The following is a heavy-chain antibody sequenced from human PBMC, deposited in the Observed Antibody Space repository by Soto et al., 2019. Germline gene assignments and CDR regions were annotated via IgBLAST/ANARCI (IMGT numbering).Heavy chain of an antibody. CDR2: IWYDGSNK. CDR1: GFTFSSYG. D-gene: IGHD6-13*01. CDR3: ASWGGIAAAGSRYFDY. V-gene: IGHV3-33*01. J-gene: IGHJ4*02. Sequence: GGSLRLSCAASGFTFSSYGMHWVRQAPGKGLEWVAVIWYDGSNKYYADSVKGRFTISRDNSKNTLYLQMNSLRAEDTAVYYCASWGGIAAAGSRYFDYWGQGTLVTVSS.